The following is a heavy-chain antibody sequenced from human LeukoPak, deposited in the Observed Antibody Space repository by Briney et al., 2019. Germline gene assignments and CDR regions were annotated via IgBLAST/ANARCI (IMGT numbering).Heavy chain of an antibody. V-gene: IGHV3-66*02. Sequence: PGGSLRPSCAASGFTFSSYAMNWVRQAPGKGLEWVSVIYSGGSTYYADSVKGRFTISRDNSKNTLYLQMNSLRAEDTAVYYCARRGRDYYYYYMDVWGKGTTVTVSS. J-gene: IGHJ6*03. D-gene: IGHD3-16*01. CDR1: GFTFSSYA. CDR3: ARRGRDYYYYYMDV. CDR2: IYSGGST.